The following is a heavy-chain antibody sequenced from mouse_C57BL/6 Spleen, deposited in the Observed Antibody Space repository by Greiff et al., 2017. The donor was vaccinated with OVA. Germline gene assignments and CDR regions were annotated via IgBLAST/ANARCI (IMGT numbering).Heavy chain of an antibody. V-gene: IGHV5-4*03. CDR1: GFTFSSYA. CDR2: ISDGGSYT. CDR3: ARGPPYYYGSSHGHYYAMDY. J-gene: IGHJ4*01. Sequence: DVKLVESGGGLVKPGGSLKLSCAASGFTFSSYAMSWVRQTPEKRLEWVATISDGGSYTYYPDNVKGRFTISRDNAKNNLYLQMSHLKSEDTAMYYCARGPPYYYGSSHGHYYAMDYWGQGTSVTVSS. D-gene: IGHD1-1*01.